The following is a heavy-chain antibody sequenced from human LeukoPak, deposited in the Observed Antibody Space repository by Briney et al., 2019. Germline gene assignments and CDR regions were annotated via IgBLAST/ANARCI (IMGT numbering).Heavy chain of an antibody. CDR3: AKHGRGGYCGGDCYSFVGYFDL. D-gene: IGHD2-21*02. Sequence: SETLSLTCAVYGGSFSGYYWSWIRQPPGKGLEWIGEINHSGSTNYNPSLKSRVTISVDTSKNQFSLKLSSVTAADTAVYYRAKHGRGGYCGGDCYSFVGYFDLWGRGTLVTVSS. CDR1: GGSFSGYY. J-gene: IGHJ2*01. V-gene: IGHV4-34*01. CDR2: INHSGST.